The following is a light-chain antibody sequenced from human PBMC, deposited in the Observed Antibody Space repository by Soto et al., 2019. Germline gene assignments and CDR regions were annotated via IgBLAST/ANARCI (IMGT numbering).Light chain of an antibody. CDR3: QQYDDYPLT. J-gene: IGKJ4*01. Sequence: DIQMTQSPSTLSASVGDRVTITCRASQSVRSWLAWYQQKPGKPPKFLIYDASTLESGVPSRFSGSGSGTEFTLTISSLQPDDFATYYCQQYDDYPLTFGGGTKVDIK. V-gene: IGKV1-5*01. CDR2: DAS. CDR1: QSVRSW.